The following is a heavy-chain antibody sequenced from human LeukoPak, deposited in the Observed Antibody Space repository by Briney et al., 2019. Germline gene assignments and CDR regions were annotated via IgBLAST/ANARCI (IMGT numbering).Heavy chain of an antibody. Sequence: GGSLRLSCAASGFTFSSYSMNWVRQAPGKGLEWVSSISSSSSYIYYADSVKGRFTISRDNDKNSLYLQMNRLRAEDTAVYYCARNDYHYYDSSGKKGRDAFDIWGQGTMVTVSS. CDR1: GFTFSSYS. D-gene: IGHD3-22*01. CDR3: ARNDYHYYDSSGKKGRDAFDI. V-gene: IGHV3-21*01. CDR2: ISSSSSYI. J-gene: IGHJ3*02.